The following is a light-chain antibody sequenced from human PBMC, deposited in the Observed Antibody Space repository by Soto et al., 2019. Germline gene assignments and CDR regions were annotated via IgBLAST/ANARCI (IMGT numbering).Light chain of an antibody. CDR3: QQYNNWPRT. J-gene: IGKJ1*01. CDR1: QSIATN. CDR2: DAS. V-gene: IGKV3-15*01. Sequence: EIVMTQSLATLSVSPGERATLSCRASQSIATNLAWYQQKPGQAPGLLIFDASTRATGIPGRFSGSGSGTEFTLTISSLQSEDSAVYYCQQYNNWPRTVGQGTKVESK.